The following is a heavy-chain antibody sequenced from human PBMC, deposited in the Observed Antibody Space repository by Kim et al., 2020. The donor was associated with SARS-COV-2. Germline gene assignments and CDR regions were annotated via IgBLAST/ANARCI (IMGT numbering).Heavy chain of an antibody. V-gene: IGHV4-4*07. D-gene: IGHD2-15*01. J-gene: IGHJ4*02. CDR1: GGSITSYH. Sequence: SETLSLTCTVSGGSITSYHWSWIRQPAGKGLESIGHIYTSGRTNYNPSLKSRVSMSVDTSNNQFSLKLTSVTAADTAVYYCARAGCTGGRCYPDWGQG. CDR2: IYTSGRT. CDR3: ARAGCTGGRCYPD.